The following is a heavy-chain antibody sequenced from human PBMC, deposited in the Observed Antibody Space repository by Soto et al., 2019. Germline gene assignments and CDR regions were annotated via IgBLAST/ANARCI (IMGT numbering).Heavy chain of an antibody. V-gene: IGHV1-69*02. CDR3: ARARPPPGNDYGDYYDVGYFDY. CDR2: IIPILGIA. D-gene: IGHD4-17*01. CDR1: GGTFSSYT. Sequence: ASVKVSCKASGGTFSSYTISWVRQAPGQGLEWMGRIIPILGIANYAQKFQGRVTITADKSTSTAYMELSSLRSEDTAVYYCARARPPPGNDYGDYYDVGYFDYWGQGTLVTVSS. J-gene: IGHJ4*02.